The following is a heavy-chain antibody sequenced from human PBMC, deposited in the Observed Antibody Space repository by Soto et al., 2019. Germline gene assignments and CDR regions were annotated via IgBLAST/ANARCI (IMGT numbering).Heavy chain of an antibody. CDR1: GYSFTRYW. J-gene: IGHJ4*02. CDR2: IYPGDSDT. V-gene: IGHV5-51*01. Sequence: PGESLKISCKGSGYSFTRYWIGWVRQMPGKGLEWMGIIYPGDSDTRYSPSFQGQVTISADKSISTAYLHWSSLKASDTAIYYCARDRLRGYDSSGFYSWGQGTMVTVSS. CDR3: ARDRLRGYDSSGFYS. D-gene: IGHD3-22*01.